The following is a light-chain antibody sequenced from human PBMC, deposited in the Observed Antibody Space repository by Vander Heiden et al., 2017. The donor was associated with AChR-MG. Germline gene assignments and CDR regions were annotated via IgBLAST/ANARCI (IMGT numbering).Light chain of an antibody. CDR1: LSIGHF. V-gene: IGKV3-11*01. CDR3: QHRPGWPRT. CDR2: DAS. J-gene: IGKJ1*01. Sequence: EIVLTQSPDTLSLSPGERATLSCRASLSIGHFLVWYHQKPGQAPRFVIYDASHRASGIPARFSGSASGTDFTLTISSLGPEDFGVYYCQHRPGWPRTFGQGTRVEVK.